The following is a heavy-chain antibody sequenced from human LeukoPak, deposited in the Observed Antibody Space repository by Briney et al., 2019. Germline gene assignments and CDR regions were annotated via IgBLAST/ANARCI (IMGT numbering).Heavy chain of an antibody. CDR2: ISGSGGST. D-gene: IGHD2-2*01. CDR3: AKGFKVVVPAARYYFDY. Sequence: PGGSLRLSCAASGFTFDDYTMHWVRQAPGKGLEWVSAISGSGGSTYYADSVKGRFTTSRDNSKNTLYLQMNSLRAEDTAVYYCAKGFKVVVPAARYYFDYWGQGTLVTVSS. CDR1: GFTFDDYT. V-gene: IGHV3-23*01. J-gene: IGHJ4*02.